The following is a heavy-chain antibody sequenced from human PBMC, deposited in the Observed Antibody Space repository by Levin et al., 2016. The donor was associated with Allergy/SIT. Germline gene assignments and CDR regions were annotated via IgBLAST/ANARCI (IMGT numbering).Heavy chain of an antibody. V-gene: IGHV3-30*18. J-gene: IGHJ4*02. Sequence: VRQAPGKGLEWVAVISYDGSNKYYADSVKGRFTISRDNSKNTLYLQMNSLRAEDTAVYYCAKDFLWGVGATSDWGQGTLVTVSS. CDR3: AKDFLWGVGATSD. D-gene: IGHD1-26*01. CDR2: ISYDGSNK.